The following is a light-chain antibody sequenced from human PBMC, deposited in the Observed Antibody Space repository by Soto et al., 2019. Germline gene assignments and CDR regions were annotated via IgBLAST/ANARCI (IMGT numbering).Light chain of an antibody. V-gene: IGLV1-51*02. CDR2: EDN. CDR3: GAWDTSLSGGV. Sequence: QSVLTQPPSVSAAPGQKVTISCSGISSNIGSDFVSWYQQLPGTAPKLLIYEDNKRPSGIPDRFSGSKSGTSATLGITGLQTGDEADYYCGAWDTSLSGGVFGGGTKLTVL. J-gene: IGLJ2*01. CDR1: SSNIGSDF.